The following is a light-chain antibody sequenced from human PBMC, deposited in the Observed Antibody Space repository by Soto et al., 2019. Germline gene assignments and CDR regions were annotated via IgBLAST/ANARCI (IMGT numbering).Light chain of an antibody. J-gene: IGLJ1*01. Sequence: QSALTQPASVSGSPGQSITISCTGTSSDVGGYNYVSWYQQHPGKAPKLMIYDVTNRPSGVSNRFSGSKSGNTASLTISGLQAEDEAEYYCSSYTSSYTYVFGTGTKLTVL. CDR3: SSYTSSYTYV. CDR2: DVT. V-gene: IGLV2-14*01. CDR1: SSDVGGYNY.